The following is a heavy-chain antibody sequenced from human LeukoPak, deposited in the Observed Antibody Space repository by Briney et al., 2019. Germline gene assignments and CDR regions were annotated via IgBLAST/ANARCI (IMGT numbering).Heavy chain of an antibody. V-gene: IGHV4-59*04. D-gene: IGHD6-13*01. CDR1: GGSISSYY. CDR3: ARAYSSSWYFNWFDP. CDR2: IYNSGST. Sequence: SETLSLTCTVSGGSISSYYWSWIRQPPGKGLEWIGTIYNSGSTYSSASLESRVTISVDTSKNQFSLKLSSVTAADTAVYYCARAYSSSWYFNWFDPWGQGTLVTVSS. J-gene: IGHJ5*02.